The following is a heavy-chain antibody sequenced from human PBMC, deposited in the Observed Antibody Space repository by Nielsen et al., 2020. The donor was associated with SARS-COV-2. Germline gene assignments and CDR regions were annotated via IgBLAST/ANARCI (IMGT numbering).Heavy chain of an antibody. D-gene: IGHD5-12*01. Sequence: GESLKIPCAASGFSFDDDGMSCVRQVPGRGLEWVPGINWNGGRTGYADSVRGRFTISRDNAKNSLYLQMNSLRAEDTALYHCARLRDVVATGGMDVWGQGTTVTVSS. CDR3: ARLRDVVATGGMDV. J-gene: IGHJ6*02. CDR1: GFSFDDDG. V-gene: IGHV3-20*01. CDR2: INWNGGRT.